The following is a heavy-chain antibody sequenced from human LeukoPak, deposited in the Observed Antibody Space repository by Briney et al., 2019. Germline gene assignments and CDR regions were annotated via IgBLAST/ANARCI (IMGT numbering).Heavy chain of an antibody. J-gene: IGHJ4*02. Sequence: ASVKVSCKASGYTFNSYGISWVRQAPGQGLEWMGWISGYNGNTNYAEKFQGRVTMTTDTSTSTAYMELRSLRLDDTAVYYCARRGVAAVQDSWGQGTLVTVPS. V-gene: IGHV1-18*04. D-gene: IGHD3-10*01. CDR2: ISGYNGNT. CDR1: GYTFNSYG. CDR3: ARRGVAAVQDS.